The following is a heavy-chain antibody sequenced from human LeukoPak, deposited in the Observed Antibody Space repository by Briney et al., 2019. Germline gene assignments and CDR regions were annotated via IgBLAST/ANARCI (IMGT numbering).Heavy chain of an antibody. J-gene: IGHJ4*02. Sequence: GGSLRLSCAASGFTFSSYAMSWVRQAPGKGLEWVSAISGSGGSTYYADSVKGRFTISRDNSKNTLYLQMNSLRAEDTAVYYCAKAFPYCSGGSCYSGGFDYWGQGPLVTVSS. CDR3: AKAFPYCSGGSCYSGGFDY. CDR1: GFTFSSYA. CDR2: ISGSGGST. V-gene: IGHV3-23*01. D-gene: IGHD2-15*01.